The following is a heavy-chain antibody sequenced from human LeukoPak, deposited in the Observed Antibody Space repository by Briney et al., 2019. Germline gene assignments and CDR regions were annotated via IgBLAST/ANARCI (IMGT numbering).Heavy chain of an antibody. J-gene: IGHJ4*02. Sequence: GGSLRLSCAASGFPFDDYGMSWVRQAPGKGLEWVSGINWNGGSTGYADSVKGRFTISRDNAKNSLYLQMNSLRAEDTAVYYCARDIPITGSQKEAGGLDYWGQGTLVTVSS. CDR2: INWNGGST. D-gene: IGHD1-20*01. V-gene: IGHV3-20*04. CDR1: GFPFDDYG. CDR3: ARDIPITGSQKEAGGLDY.